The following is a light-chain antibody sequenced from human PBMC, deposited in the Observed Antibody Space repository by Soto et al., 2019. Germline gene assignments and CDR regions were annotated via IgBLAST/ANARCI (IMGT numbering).Light chain of an antibody. Sequence: ETVMTQSPATLSVSPGERATLSCRASQSISSDLAWYQQKPGQAPRLLIYGASTTANGIPGRFSGSGSGREFTLTISSLQSEDFAVYYCQQYSNWPRTFGQGTKLEIK. J-gene: IGKJ2*01. CDR1: QSISSD. V-gene: IGKV3-15*01. CDR2: GAS. CDR3: QQYSNWPRT.